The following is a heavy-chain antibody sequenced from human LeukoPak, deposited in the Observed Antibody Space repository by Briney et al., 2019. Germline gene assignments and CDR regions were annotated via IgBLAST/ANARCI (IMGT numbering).Heavy chain of an antibody. V-gene: IGHV4-59*08. Sequence: SETLSLTCTVSGGSISSYYWSWIRQPPGKGLEWIGYIYYSGSTNYNLSLKSRVTISVDTSKNQFSLKLSSVTAADTAVYYCARHRGYIDYWGQGTLVTVSS. CDR3: ARHRGYIDY. CDR2: IYYSGST. CDR1: GGSISSYY. J-gene: IGHJ4*02.